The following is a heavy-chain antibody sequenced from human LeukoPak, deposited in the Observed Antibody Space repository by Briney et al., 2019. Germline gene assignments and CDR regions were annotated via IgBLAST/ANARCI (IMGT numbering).Heavy chain of an antibody. J-gene: IGHJ5*02. Sequence: SETLSLTCTVSGGSISSSSYYWGWIRQPPGKGLEWIGSIYYSGSTYYNPSLKSRVTISVDTSKNQFSLKLSSVTAADTAVYYCARKVVVAAHNWFDPWGQGTLVTVSS. V-gene: IGHV4-39*01. CDR1: GGSISSSSYY. CDR3: ARKVVVAAHNWFDP. D-gene: IGHD2-15*01. CDR2: IYYSGST.